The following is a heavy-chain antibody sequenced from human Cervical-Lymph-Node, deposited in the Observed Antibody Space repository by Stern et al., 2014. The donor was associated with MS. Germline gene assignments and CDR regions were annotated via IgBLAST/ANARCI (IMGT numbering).Heavy chain of an antibody. CDR2: ISYDGGNE. Sequence: VQLVESGGGVVPPGRSLTLSCVASGFNFNIFAMHWVRQAPGKGLEWVSFISYDGGNEYFSDSVKGRFSISRDNSKNTLYLHMNGLREDDTAVYYCVRAQVIVVSSFQHWGHGTLVTVSS. CDR1: GFNFNIFA. CDR3: VRAQVIVVSSFQH. D-gene: IGHD3-22*01. V-gene: IGHV3-30-3*01. J-gene: IGHJ1*01.